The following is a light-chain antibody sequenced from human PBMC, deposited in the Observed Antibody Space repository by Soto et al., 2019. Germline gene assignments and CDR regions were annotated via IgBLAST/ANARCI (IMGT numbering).Light chain of an antibody. J-gene: IGLJ1*01. Sequence: QSVLSQPPSFSAAPGQKVTISCYGSNSNIENNFVSWFRQFPGAAPDLLIFDNSNRPSGIPDRFSGSKSGSSATLAISGLQAGDEAHYYCGIWDSRLSAVVFGTGTKVTVL. V-gene: IGLV1-51*01. CDR1: NSNIENNF. CDR3: GIWDSRLSAVV. CDR2: DNS.